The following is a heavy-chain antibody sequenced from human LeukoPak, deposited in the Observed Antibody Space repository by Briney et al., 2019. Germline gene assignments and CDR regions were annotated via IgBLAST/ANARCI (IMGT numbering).Heavy chain of an antibody. CDR2: ISYDGSNK. CDR1: GFTFSSYA. Sequence: PGGSLRLSCAASGFTFSSYAMHWVRQAPGKGLEWVAVISYDGSNKYYADSVKGRFTISRDNSKNTLYLQMNSLRAEDTAVYYCARVPYKYTVLDTSLDYWGQGTLVTVSS. CDR3: ARVPYKYTVLDTSLDY. V-gene: IGHV3-30*04. D-gene: IGHD2-8*01. J-gene: IGHJ4*02.